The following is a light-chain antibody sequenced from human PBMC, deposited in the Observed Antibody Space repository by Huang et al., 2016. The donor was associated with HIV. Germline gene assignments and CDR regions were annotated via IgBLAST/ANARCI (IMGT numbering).Light chain of an antibody. CDR3: QQYNTYWT. CDR2: KAS. Sequence: DIQMTQSPSTLSASVGDKVTITCRASKSINNWLAWYQQKPGKAPKLLIYKASNLESGVPSRFSGSGSGTEFTLTISSLQPDDFATFYCQQYNTYWTFGQGTKVDIK. V-gene: IGKV1-5*03. J-gene: IGKJ1*01. CDR1: KSINNW.